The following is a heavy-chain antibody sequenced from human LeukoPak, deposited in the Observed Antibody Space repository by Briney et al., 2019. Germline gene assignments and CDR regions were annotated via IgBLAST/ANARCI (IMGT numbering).Heavy chain of an antibody. D-gene: IGHD5-24*01. J-gene: IGHJ4*02. CDR2: ISSSSSYI. Sequence: GGSLRLSCAASGFTFSSYSMNWVRQAPGKGLEWVSSISSSSSYIYYADSVRGRFTISRDNAKNSLYLQMNSLRAEDTAVYYCARDGQRWLQSRFDYWGQGTLVTVSS. V-gene: IGHV3-21*01. CDR1: GFTFSSYS. CDR3: ARDGQRWLQSRFDY.